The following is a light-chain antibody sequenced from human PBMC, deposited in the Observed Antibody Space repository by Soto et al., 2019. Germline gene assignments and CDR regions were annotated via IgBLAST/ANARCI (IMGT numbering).Light chain of an antibody. CDR1: QSVSSN. CDR2: DAS. J-gene: IGKJ5*01. V-gene: IGKV3D-20*01. Sequence: EIVLTQSPATLSLSPGERATLSCRASQSVSSNLAWYQQKPALAPRLLIYDASSRATGIPDRFSGSGSGTDFTLTISRLEPEDFAVYYCQQYGNSPITFGQGTRLEIK. CDR3: QQYGNSPIT.